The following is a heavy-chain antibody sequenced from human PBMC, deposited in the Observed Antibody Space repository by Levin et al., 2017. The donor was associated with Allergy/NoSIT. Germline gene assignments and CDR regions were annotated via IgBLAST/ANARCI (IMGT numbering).Heavy chain of an antibody. CDR2: ISYDGSNK. J-gene: IGHJ6*02. D-gene: IGHD5-24*01. Sequence: GGSLRLSCAASGFTFSSYGMHWVRQAPGKGLEWVAVISYDGSNKYYADSVKGRFTISRDNSKNTLYLQMNSLRAEDTAVYYCAKDLATTAYYYYGMDVWGQGTTVTVSS. V-gene: IGHV3-30*18. CDR3: AKDLATTAYYYYGMDV. CDR1: GFTFSSYG.